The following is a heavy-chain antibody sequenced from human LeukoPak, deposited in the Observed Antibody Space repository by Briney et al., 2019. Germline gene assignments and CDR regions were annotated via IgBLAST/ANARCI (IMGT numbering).Heavy chain of an antibody. J-gene: IGHJ4*02. CDR3: ARDSYDSTGLFDY. Sequence: ASVKVSCKASGYTFTGYYMHWVRRAPGQGLEWMGWVNPNSGVTNYAQKFQGRVTMTRDTSISTAYMELSRLRSDDTAVYYCARDSYDSTGLFDYWGQGTLVTVSS. CDR1: GYTFTGYY. V-gene: IGHV1-2*02. CDR2: VNPNSGVT. D-gene: IGHD3-22*01.